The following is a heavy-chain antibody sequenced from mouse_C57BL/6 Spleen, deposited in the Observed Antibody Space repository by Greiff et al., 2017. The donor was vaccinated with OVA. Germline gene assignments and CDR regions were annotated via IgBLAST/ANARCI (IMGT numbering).Heavy chain of an antibody. D-gene: IGHD1-1*01. J-gene: IGHJ4*01. CDR2: ISSGGSYT. CDR3: ARHYATRGPYYYAMDY. CDR1: GFTFSSYG. V-gene: IGHV5-6*01. Sequence: EVQLVESGGDLVKPGGSLKLSCAASGFTFSSYGMSWVRQTPDKRLEWVATISSGGSYTYYPDSVKGRFTISRDNAKNTLYLQMSSLKSEDTAMYYCARHYATRGPYYYAMDYWGQGTSVTVSS.